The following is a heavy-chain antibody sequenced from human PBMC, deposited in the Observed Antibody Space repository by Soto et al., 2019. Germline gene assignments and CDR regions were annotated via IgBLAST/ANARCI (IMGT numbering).Heavy chain of an antibody. Sequence: QVQLQESGPGLVKPSQTLSLTCTVSGGSISSGDYYWSWIRQPPGKGLEWIGYIYYSGSTYYNPPLKSRVTITVDTAKNQFSLKMSSVTAADTAVYYCARSLPYGDYEGEEEPIDYWGQGTLVTVSS. CDR1: GGSISSGDYY. J-gene: IGHJ4*02. D-gene: IGHD4-17*01. CDR3: ARSLPYGDYEGEEEPIDY. V-gene: IGHV4-30-4*01. CDR2: IYYSGST.